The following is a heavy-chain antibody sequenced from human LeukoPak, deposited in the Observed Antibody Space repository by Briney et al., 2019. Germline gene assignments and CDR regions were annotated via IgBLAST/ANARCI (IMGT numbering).Heavy chain of an antibody. J-gene: IGHJ6*02. Sequence: GRSLRLSCAASGFTFSSYGMHWVRQAPGKGLGWVAVISYDGSNKYYADSVKGRFTISRDNSKNTLYLQMNSLRAEDTAVYYCAKDGVLSSTSCYGCYGMDVWGQGTTVTVSS. V-gene: IGHV3-30*18. CDR2: ISYDGSNK. CDR3: AKDGVLSSTSCYGCYGMDV. CDR1: GFTFSSYG. D-gene: IGHD2-2*01.